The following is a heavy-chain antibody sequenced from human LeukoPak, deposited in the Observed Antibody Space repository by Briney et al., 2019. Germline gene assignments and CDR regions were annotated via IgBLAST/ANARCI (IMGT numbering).Heavy chain of an antibody. CDR2: IRAYNGNT. Sequence: GASVKVSFKSSGYTFTSYGISWVRQAPGQGLEWMGWIRAYNGNTNYAQKLQGRVTMTTDTSTSTAYMELRSLRSDDPAVYYCARDRAVGVQAAIDGRDGYWGQGTLVTVSS. D-gene: IGHD2-2*02. V-gene: IGHV1-18*01. J-gene: IGHJ4*02. CDR3: ARDRAVGVQAAIDGRDGY. CDR1: GYTFTSYG.